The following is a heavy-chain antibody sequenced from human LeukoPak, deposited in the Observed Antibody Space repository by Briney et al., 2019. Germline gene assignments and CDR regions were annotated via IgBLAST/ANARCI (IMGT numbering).Heavy chain of an antibody. J-gene: IGHJ6*02. CDR1: GGSISSYY. V-gene: IGHV4-59*01. Sequence: SETLSLTCTVSGGSISSYYWSWIRQPPGKGLEWIGYIYYSGSTNYNPSLKSRVTISVDTSKNQFSLKLSSVTAADTAVYYCARGVAAYYYYGMDVWGQGTTVTVSS. CDR2: IYYSGST. CDR3: ARGVAAYYYYGMDV.